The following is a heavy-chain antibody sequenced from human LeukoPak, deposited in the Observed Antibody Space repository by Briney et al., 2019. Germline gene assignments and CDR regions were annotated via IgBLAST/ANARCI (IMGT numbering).Heavy chain of an antibody. CDR3: VKDQWFGELLYSYYFDY. CDR2: ITGTHYTT. J-gene: IGHJ4*02. CDR1: GFTFSSFA. D-gene: IGHD3-10*01. V-gene: IGHV3-23*01. Sequence: GGSLRLSCAASGFTFSSFAMTWVRQAPGKGLEWVSSITGTHYTTYNTDSVKGRFTISRDNSKNTLYLQMNSLRAEDTAVYYCVKDQWFGELLYSYYFDYWGQGTLVTVSS.